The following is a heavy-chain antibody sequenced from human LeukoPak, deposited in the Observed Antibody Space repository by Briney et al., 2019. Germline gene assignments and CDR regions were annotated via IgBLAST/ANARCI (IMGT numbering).Heavy chain of an antibody. V-gene: IGHV4-59*13. D-gene: IGHD5-12*01. Sequence: GSLRLSCVASGFAFRNYAMSWVRQAPGKGLEWIGYIYYSGSTNYNPSLKSRVTISVDTSKNQFSLKLSSVTATDTAVYYCARAHSPWLRLDYWGQGTLVTVSS. CDR3: ARAHSPWLRLDY. J-gene: IGHJ4*02. CDR2: IYYSGST. CDR1: GFAFRNYA.